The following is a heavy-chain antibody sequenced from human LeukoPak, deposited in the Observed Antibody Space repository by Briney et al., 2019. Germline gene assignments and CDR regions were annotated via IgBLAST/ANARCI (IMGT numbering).Heavy chain of an antibody. Sequence: GGSLRLSCAASGFTFSNAWMSWVRQAPGKGLEWVGRIKSKTDGGTTDYAAPVKGRFTISRDDSKNTLYLQMNSLKTEDTAVYYCTTDLGGYYDFWSGSLYYFDYWGQGTLVTVSS. CDR1: GFTFSNAW. V-gene: IGHV3-15*01. D-gene: IGHD3-3*01. CDR3: TTDLGGYYDFWSGSLYYFDY. J-gene: IGHJ4*02. CDR2: IKSKTDGGTT.